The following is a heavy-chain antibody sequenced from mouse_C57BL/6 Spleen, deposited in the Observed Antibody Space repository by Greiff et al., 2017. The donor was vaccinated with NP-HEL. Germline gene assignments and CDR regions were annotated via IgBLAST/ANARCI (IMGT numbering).Heavy chain of an antibody. CDR2: IYPRDGST. V-gene: IGHV1-85*01. CDR1: GYTFTSYD. CDR3: ARQGIYYYGSSHFDY. J-gene: IGHJ2*01. D-gene: IGHD1-1*01. Sequence: VQLQQSGPELVKPGASVKLSCKASGYTFTSYDINWVKQRPGQGLEWIGWIYPRDGSTKYNEKFKGKATLTVDTSSSTAYMELHSLTSEDSAVYFCARQGIYYYGSSHFDYWGQGTTLTVSS.